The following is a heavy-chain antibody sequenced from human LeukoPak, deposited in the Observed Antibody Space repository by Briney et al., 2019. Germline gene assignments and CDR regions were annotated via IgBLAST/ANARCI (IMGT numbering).Heavy chain of an antibody. CDR3: ARGRSTMVRHQPFDY. J-gene: IGHJ4*02. Sequence: SETLSLTCAVYGGSFSGYYWSWIRQPPGKGLEWIGEINHSGSTNYNPSLKSRVTISVDTSKNQFSLKLSSVTAADTAVYYCARGRSTMVRHQPFDYWGQGTLVTVSS. CDR1: GGSFSGYY. CDR2: INHSGST. D-gene: IGHD3-10*01. V-gene: IGHV4-34*01.